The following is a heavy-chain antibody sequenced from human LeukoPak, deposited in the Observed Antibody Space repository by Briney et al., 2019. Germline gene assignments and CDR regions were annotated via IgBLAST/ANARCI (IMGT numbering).Heavy chain of an antibody. Sequence: PGRSLRLSCAASGFTFSSYAMRWVRQAPGKGLEWVAVISYDGSNTYYADSVKGRFAISRDNSKNTLYLQMNSLRTEDTAVYTCARASGDYVSDYFDYWGQGTLVTVSS. J-gene: IGHJ4*02. D-gene: IGHD4-17*01. CDR3: ARASGDYVSDYFDY. CDR1: GFTFSSYA. V-gene: IGHV3-30*09. CDR2: ISYDGSNT.